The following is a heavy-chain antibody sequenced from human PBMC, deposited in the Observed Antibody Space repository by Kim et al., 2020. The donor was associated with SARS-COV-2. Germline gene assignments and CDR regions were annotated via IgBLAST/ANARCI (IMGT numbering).Heavy chain of an antibody. CDR2: IYPGDSDT. CDR1: GYSFTSYW. J-gene: IGHJ4*02. Sequence: GESLKISCKGSGYSFTSYWIGWVRQMPGKGLEWMGIIYPGDSDTRYSPSFQGQVTISADKSISTAYLQWSSLKASDTAMYYCARQSYDILTGYSLYFDYWGQGTLVTVSS. CDR3: ARQSYDILTGYSLYFDY. V-gene: IGHV5-51*01. D-gene: IGHD3-9*01.